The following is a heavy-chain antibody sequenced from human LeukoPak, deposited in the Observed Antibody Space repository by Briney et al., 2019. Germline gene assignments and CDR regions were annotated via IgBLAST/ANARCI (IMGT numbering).Heavy chain of an antibody. Sequence: GGSLRLSCAASGFTFSSYWMGWVRQAPGKRLEWVANMNIDGSEKYYADSVKGRFTISRDNARNSVYLQMNSLRVEDTAVYYCARAPIAAAGAPINNWFDPWGQGTLVTVSS. CDR3: ARAPIAAAGAPINNWFDP. CDR1: GFTFSSYW. J-gene: IGHJ5*02. CDR2: MNIDGSEK. V-gene: IGHV3-7*01. D-gene: IGHD6-13*01.